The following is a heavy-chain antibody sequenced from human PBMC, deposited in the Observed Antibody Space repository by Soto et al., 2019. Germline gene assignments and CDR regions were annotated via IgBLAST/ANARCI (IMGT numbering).Heavy chain of an antibody. J-gene: IGHJ4*02. D-gene: IGHD2-21*02. V-gene: IGHV3-72*01. CDR2: IRNKPNGHTT. CDR3: STTVITAPLFEY. CDR1: GFTFSGHY. Sequence: PGGSLRLSCEGSGFTFSGHYMDWVRQAPGKGLEWLGRIRNKPNGHTTAYAASVKGRFTISRDDSKNLVYLQMNSLKSEATALYYCSTTVITAPLFEYWGQGTLVAVSS.